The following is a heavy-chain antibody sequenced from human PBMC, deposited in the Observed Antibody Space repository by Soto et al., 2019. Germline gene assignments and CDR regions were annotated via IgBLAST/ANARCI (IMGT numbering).Heavy chain of an antibody. CDR1: GGTFSSYA. Sequence: AASVKVSCKXSGGTFSSYAISWVRQAPGQGLEWMGGIIPIFGTANYAQKFQGRVTITADKSTSTAYMELSSLRSEDTAVYYCATFALGYYDSSGYNWFDPWGQGTLVTVSS. V-gene: IGHV1-69*06. CDR3: ATFALGYYDSSGYNWFDP. D-gene: IGHD3-22*01. J-gene: IGHJ5*02. CDR2: IIPIFGTA.